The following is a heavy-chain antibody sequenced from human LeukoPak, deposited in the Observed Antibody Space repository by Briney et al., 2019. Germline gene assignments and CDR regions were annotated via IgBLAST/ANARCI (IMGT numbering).Heavy chain of an antibody. CDR2: ISAYNGNT. D-gene: IGHD3-22*01. CDR1: GYTFTTYG. CDR3: ARVYYDSSGYYYHDDY. Sequence: ASVKVSCKASGYTFTTYGISWARQAPGQGLEWMGWISAYNGNTNYARKLQGRVTMTTDTSTSTAYMELRSLRSDDTAVYYCARVYYDSSGYYYHDDYWGQGTLVTVSS. J-gene: IGHJ4*02. V-gene: IGHV1-18*01.